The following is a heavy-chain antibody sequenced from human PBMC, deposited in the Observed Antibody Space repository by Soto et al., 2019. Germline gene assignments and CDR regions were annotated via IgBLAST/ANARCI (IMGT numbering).Heavy chain of an antibody. V-gene: IGHV4-61*01. CDR1: GGSVSSGSYY. CDR2: IYYSGST. J-gene: IGHJ4*02. CDR3: ARGLHSGYGNADDY. Sequence: SETLSLTCTVSGGSVSSGSYYWSWIRQPPGKGLEWIGYIYYSGSTNYNPSLKSRVTISVDTSKNQFSLKLSSVTAADTAVYYCARGLHSGYGNADDYWGQGTLVTVSS. D-gene: IGHD5-12*01.